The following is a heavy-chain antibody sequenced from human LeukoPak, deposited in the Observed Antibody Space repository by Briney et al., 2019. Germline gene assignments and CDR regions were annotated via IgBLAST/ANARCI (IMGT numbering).Heavy chain of an antibody. Sequence: SETLSLTCAVYGGSFSGYYWSWIRQPPGKGLEWIGEINHSGSTNYNPSLKSRVTISVDTSKNQFSLKLSSVTAADTAVYYCARGSGQIAARPSYFDYRGQGTLVTVSS. CDR1: GGSFSGYY. CDR2: INHSGST. V-gene: IGHV4-34*01. D-gene: IGHD6-6*01. CDR3: ARGSGQIAARPSYFDY. J-gene: IGHJ4*02.